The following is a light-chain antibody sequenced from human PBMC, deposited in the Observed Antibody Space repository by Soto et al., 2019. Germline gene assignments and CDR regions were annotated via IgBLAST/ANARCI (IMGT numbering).Light chain of an antibody. CDR3: SSYTSGGSVI. Sequence: QSVLTQPASVSGSPGQSITISCTATTSDVGDYNYVSWYQQYPGKAPKPIIYHVSNRPSGVSNRFSGSKSGETASLTISGRQAEDEADYYCSSYTSGGSVILGGGTQLTV. V-gene: IGLV2-14*01. CDR1: TSDVGDYNY. J-gene: IGLJ2*01. CDR2: HVS.